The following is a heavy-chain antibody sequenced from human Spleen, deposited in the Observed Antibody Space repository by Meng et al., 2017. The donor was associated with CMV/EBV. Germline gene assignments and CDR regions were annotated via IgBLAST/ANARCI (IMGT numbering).Heavy chain of an antibody. CDR2: INQGESEK. Sequence: GESLKISCAASGFTFSNYWMSWVRQAPGKGLEWVANINQGESEKYYVDSVKDRFTIFRDNAKNSLYLQMNSLRAEDTAVYYCAREYIVVVPAATYYYYYGMDVWGQGTTVTVSS. CDR3: AREYIVVVPAATYYYYYGMDV. CDR1: GFTFSNYW. V-gene: IGHV3-7*01. D-gene: IGHD2-2*01. J-gene: IGHJ6*02.